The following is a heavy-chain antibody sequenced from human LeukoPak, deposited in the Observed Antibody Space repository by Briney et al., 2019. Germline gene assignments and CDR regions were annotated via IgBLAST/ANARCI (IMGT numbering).Heavy chain of an antibody. V-gene: IGHV3-15*01. CDR1: GFTSSNAW. CDR3: TTDVLSGYDYDY. J-gene: IGHJ4*02. Sequence: GGSLRLSCAASGFTSSNAWMSWVRQAPGKGLEWVGRIKSKTDGGTTDYAAPVKGRFTISRDDSKNTLYLQMNSLKTEDTAVYYCTTDVLSGYDYDYWGQGTLVTVSS. CDR2: IKSKTDGGTT. D-gene: IGHD5-12*01.